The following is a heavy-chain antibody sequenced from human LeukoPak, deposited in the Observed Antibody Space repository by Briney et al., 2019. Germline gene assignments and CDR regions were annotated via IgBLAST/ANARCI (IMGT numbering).Heavy chain of an antibody. V-gene: IGHV4-34*01. CDR3: ARGPSYYYDSSGYYLY. J-gene: IGHJ4*02. CDR2: INHSGST. CDR1: GGSFSGYY. D-gene: IGHD3-22*01. Sequence: SETLSLTCAVYGGSFSGYYWSWIRQPPGKGLEWIGEINHSGSTNYNPSLKSRVTISVDTSKNQFSLKLSSVTAADTAVYYCARGPSYYYDSSGYYLYWGQGTLVPVSS.